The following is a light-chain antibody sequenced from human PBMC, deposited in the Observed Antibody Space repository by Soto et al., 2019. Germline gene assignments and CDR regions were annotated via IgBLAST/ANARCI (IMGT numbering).Light chain of an antibody. J-gene: IGKJ5*01. CDR2: DAS. CDR1: QSISSW. CDR3: QHPDSLPRT. V-gene: IGKV1-33*01. Sequence: TETPRSPRALSACDCASVTITCRASQSISSWLVWYQQKPGKAPKLLIYDASNLETGVPSRFSGSGCGTYLTFSISSLPPEDIATYYCQHPDSLPRTFGQGTRLEIK.